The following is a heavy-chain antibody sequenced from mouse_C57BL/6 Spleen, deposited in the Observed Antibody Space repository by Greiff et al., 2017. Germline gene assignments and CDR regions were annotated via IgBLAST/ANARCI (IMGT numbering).Heavy chain of an antibody. J-gene: IGHJ2*01. V-gene: IGHV7-3*01. CDR3: ARYPYYGSSYYFDY. CDR2: IRNKANGYTT. Sequence: EVKLVESGGGLVQPGGSLSLSCAASGFTFTDYYMSWVRQPPGKALEWLGFIRNKANGYTTEYSSSVKGRFTISRDNSQSILYLQKNALRAEDSATYDGARYPYYGSSYYFDYWGQGTTLTVSS. CDR1: GFTFTDYY. D-gene: IGHD2-10*01.